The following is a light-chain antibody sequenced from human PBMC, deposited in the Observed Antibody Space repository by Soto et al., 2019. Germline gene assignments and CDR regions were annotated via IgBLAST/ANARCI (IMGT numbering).Light chain of an antibody. CDR1: QSVSSN. CDR3: RQYDEWPPSYT. Sequence: EIVMTQSPATLSVSPGERATLSCRASQSVSSNLAWFQQKPGQAPRLLIYGASTRATGTPARITGSGSGTEFALTISGLRSEDFAVYDCRQYDEWPPSYTFGQGTKLEI. V-gene: IGKV3-15*01. CDR2: GAS. J-gene: IGKJ2*01.